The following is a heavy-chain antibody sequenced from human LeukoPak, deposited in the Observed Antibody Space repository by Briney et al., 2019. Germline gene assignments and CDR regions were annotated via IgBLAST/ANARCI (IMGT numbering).Heavy chain of an antibody. Sequence: ASVKVSCETSGYTFTTYPINWVRQAPGQGLEWMGWITTYNGDTNYAQNLQGRVTMIADTSTSTAYMELRSLRSDDTAVYYCALISYCTTVTCYYLDYWGQGTLVTVSS. V-gene: IGHV1-18*01. CDR1: GYTFTTYP. D-gene: IGHD2-8*01. J-gene: IGHJ4*02. CDR2: ITTYNGDT. CDR3: ALISYCTTVTCYYLDY.